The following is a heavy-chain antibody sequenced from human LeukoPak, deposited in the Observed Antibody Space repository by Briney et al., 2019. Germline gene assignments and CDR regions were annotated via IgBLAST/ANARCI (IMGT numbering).Heavy chain of an antibody. Sequence: ASVKVSCKASGYTFTSYGISWVRQAPGQGLEWMGRISAYNGNTNYAQKLQGRVTMTTDTSTSTAYMELRSLRSDDTAVYYCAKDSSYYYDSSGYYRPDYWGQGTLVTVSS. V-gene: IGHV1-18*01. CDR1: GYTFTSYG. CDR2: ISAYNGNT. J-gene: IGHJ4*02. CDR3: AKDSSYYYDSSGYYRPDY. D-gene: IGHD3-22*01.